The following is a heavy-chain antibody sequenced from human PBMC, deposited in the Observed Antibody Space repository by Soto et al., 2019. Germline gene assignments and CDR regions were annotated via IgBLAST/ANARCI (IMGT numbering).Heavy chain of an antibody. D-gene: IGHD5-18*01. V-gene: IGHV4-34*01. CDR2: INHSGGT. CDR3: ARYTAMAKPAYYYYGMDV. J-gene: IGHJ6*02. Sequence: SETLSLTCAVYGGSFSAYYWSCIRQPPGKGLEWSGDINHSGGTSYNPSLKSRVTISVDTSKNQFSLKLSSVTAADTVVYYCARYTAMAKPAYYYYGMDVWGQGTPVTVSS. CDR1: GGSFSAYY.